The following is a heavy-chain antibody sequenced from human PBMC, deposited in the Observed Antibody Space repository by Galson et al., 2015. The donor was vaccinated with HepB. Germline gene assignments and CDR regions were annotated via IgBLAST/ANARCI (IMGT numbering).Heavy chain of an antibody. D-gene: IGHD1-26*01. Sequence: SLRLSCAASGFTFSSYSMNWVRQAPGKGLEWVSSISSSSSYIYYADSVKGRFTISRDNAKNSLYLQMNSLRAEDTAVYYCARGIGRIVGATRGVDAFDIWGQGTMVTVSS. V-gene: IGHV3-21*01. J-gene: IGHJ3*02. CDR1: GFTFSSYS. CDR2: ISSSSSYI. CDR3: ARGIGRIVGATRGVDAFDI.